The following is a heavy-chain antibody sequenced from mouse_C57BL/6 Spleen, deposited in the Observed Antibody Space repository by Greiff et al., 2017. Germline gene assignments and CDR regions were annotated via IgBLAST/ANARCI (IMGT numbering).Heavy chain of an antibody. CDR1: GFTFSSYG. Sequence: EVKLMESGGDLVKPGGSLKLSCAASGFTFSSYGMSWVRQTPDKRLEWVATISSGGSYTYYPDSVKGRFTISRDNAKNTLYLQMSSLKSEDTAMYYCARQGYDYDGYYFDYWGQGTTLTVSS. V-gene: IGHV5-6*01. D-gene: IGHD2-4*01. J-gene: IGHJ2*01. CDR3: ARQGYDYDGYYFDY. CDR2: ISSGGSYT.